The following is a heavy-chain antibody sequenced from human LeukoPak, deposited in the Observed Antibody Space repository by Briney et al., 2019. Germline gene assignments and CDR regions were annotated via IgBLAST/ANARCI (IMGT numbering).Heavy chain of an antibody. Sequence: SETLSLTCTVSGGSISSYYWGWIRQPPGKGLEWIGTLSYSGSTYYNPSLKSRVTMSVDTSKIHFSLKLSSVTAADTAVYYCARRHYDFWSGYSKWFDPWGQGTLVTVSS. V-gene: IGHV4-39*07. J-gene: IGHJ5*02. D-gene: IGHD3-3*01. CDR1: GGSISSYY. CDR2: LSYSGST. CDR3: ARRHYDFWSGYSKWFDP.